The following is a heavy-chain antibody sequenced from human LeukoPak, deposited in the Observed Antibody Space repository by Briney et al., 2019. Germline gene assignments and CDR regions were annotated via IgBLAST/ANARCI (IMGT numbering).Heavy chain of an antibody. J-gene: IGHJ4*02. V-gene: IGHV3-23*01. Sequence: GSLRLSCAASGFTVSSNYMSWVRQAPGKGLEWVSGISGSGGSTYYADSVKGRFTISRDNSKNTLYLQMNSLRAEDTAVYYCAKGRDGYNADFDYWGQGTLVTVSS. CDR2: ISGSGGST. D-gene: IGHD5-24*01. CDR3: AKGRDGYNADFDY. CDR1: GFTVSSNY.